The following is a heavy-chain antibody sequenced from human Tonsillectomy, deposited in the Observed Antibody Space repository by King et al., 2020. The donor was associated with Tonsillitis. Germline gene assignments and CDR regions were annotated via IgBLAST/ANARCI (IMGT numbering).Heavy chain of an antibody. V-gene: IGHV3-33*01. D-gene: IGHD6-6*01. CDR1: GFTFSSYG. CDR3: ARDQSLYSSSSLIDY. J-gene: IGHJ4*02. Sequence: VQLVESGGGVVQPGRSPRLSCAPSGFTFSSYGMHWVRQAPGKGLERVAVIWYDGSNKYYADSVKGRFTISGDNSKNTLYLQMNSLRAEDTAVYYCARDQSLYSSSSLIDYWGQGTLVTVSS. CDR2: IWYDGSNK.